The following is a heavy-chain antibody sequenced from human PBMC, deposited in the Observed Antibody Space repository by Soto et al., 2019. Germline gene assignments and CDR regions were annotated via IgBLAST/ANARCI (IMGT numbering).Heavy chain of an antibody. J-gene: IGHJ6*02. Sequence: QVQLQEWGAGLLKASETLSLTCAVVGDSLRGQSWNWIRQPPGKGLEWIGELDHSGGTNYNPSLKSRAIISDDTSKNQFSLTLTSVTAADTAVYYCASEDSYGWSGESLDVWGQGTTVTVSS. CDR1: GDSLRGQS. D-gene: IGHD6-19*01. CDR3: ASEDSYGWSGESLDV. V-gene: IGHV4-34*01. CDR2: LDHSGGT.